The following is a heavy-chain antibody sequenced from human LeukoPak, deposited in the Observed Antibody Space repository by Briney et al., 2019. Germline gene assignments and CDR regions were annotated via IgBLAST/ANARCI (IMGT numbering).Heavy chain of an antibody. J-gene: IGHJ4*02. D-gene: IGHD6-13*01. V-gene: IGHV3-7*03. CDR3: ASWEGSSWFDY. Sequence: PGGSLRLSCSGSGFTFNTYWMSWVRQAPGKGLKWVANIKQDGSEKDYVDSVKGRFTISRDNAKKSLYLEMNSLRVEDTAVYYCASWEGSSWFDYWGQGTLVTVSS. CDR2: IKQDGSEK. CDR1: GFTFNTYW.